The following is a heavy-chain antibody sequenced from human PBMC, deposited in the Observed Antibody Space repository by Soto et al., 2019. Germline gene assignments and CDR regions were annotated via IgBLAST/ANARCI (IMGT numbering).Heavy chain of an antibody. J-gene: IGHJ4*02. V-gene: IGHV3-74*01. CDR1: GLTFRSFW. CDR2: ISIGGSKT. D-gene: IGHD5-12*01. Sequence: GSPRLPCAAFGLTFRSFWMDWVRQAPGKGRVWVSRISIGGSKTYYAYSVKGRFTISRDNARNTLYLQMDSLRAEDTAVYFCVRGYTGYGNFDYWGQGTLVTVSS. CDR3: VRGYTGYGNFDY.